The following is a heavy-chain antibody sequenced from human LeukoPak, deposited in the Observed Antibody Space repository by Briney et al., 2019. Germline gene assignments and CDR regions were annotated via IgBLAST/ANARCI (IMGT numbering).Heavy chain of an antibody. J-gene: IGHJ6*04. Sequence: ASVTVSCKPSGYTFTSYAMHWVRQAPGQRLEWMGWINAGNGNTKYSQKFQGRVTITRDTSASTAYMELSSLRSEDTAVYYCARTLNYYYGMDVWGKGTTVTVSS. CDR3: ARTLNYYYGMDV. CDR2: INAGNGNT. CDR1: GYTFTSYA. V-gene: IGHV1-3*01.